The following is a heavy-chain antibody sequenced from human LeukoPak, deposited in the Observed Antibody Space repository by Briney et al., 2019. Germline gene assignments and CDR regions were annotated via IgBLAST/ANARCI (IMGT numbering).Heavy chain of an antibody. J-gene: IGHJ4*02. CDR1: GGSISSYY. V-gene: IGHV4-59*01. CDR3: ARAVVASRLSLYYFDY. CDR2: IYYSGST. D-gene: IGHD2-15*01. Sequence: SETLSLTCTVSGGSISSYYWSWIQQPPGKGLEWIGYIYYSGSTNYNPSLKSRVTISVDTSKNQFSLKLSSVTAADTAVYYCARAVVASRLSLYYFDYWGQGTLVTVSS.